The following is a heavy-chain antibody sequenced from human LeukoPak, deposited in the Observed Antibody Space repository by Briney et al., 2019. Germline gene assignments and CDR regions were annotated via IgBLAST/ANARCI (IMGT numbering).Heavy chain of an antibody. J-gene: IGHJ4*02. V-gene: IGHV1-24*01. Sequence: ASVKVSCKVSGYTLIELSMHWVRQAPGTGLEWMGGFDPEDSKTLYAERFQGRVTMTEDTSTGTAYMQLSSLTSEDTAVYYCTTARRRDSWNPRFWGQGTLVSVSS. CDR3: TTARRRDSWNPRF. CDR2: FDPEDSKT. CDR1: GYTLIELS. D-gene: IGHD1-1*01.